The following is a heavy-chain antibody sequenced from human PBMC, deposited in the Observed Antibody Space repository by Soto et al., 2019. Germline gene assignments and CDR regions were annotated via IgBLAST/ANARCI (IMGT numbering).Heavy chain of an antibody. CDR2: INWDGKIV. D-gene: IGHD4-17*01. J-gene: IGHJ4*02. CDR1: GFTFDNYT. CDR3: AKNQRPYGGFHDQFEF. V-gene: IGHV3-43*01. Sequence: GGSLRLSCAASGFTFDNYTMHWVRQRPGKGPEWVSLINWDGKIVYYADSVKGRFTISRDNSKNSLYLEMNSLRTEDTAFYYCAKNQRPYGGFHDQFEFWGQGTPVTVSS.